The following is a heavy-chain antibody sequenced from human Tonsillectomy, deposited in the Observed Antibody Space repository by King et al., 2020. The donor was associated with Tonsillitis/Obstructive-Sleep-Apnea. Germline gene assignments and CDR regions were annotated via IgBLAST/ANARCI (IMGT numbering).Heavy chain of an antibody. CDR2: ISGSGGGT. Sequence: VQLVESGGGLVQPGGSLRLSCAASGFTFSSYAMNWVRQAPVKGLEWVSAISGSGGGTYSANSVRGRFTISRDNSKNTLYLQMNSLTVEDTAVYYCAKGKDNSGWYYYGMDVWGQGTTVTVSS. CDR1: GFTFSSYA. CDR3: AKGKDNSGWYYYGMDV. D-gene: IGHD6-19*01. J-gene: IGHJ6*02. V-gene: IGHV3-23*04.